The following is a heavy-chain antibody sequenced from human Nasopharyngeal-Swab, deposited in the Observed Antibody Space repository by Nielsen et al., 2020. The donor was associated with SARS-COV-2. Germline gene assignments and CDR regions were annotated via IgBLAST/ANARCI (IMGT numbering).Heavy chain of an antibody. CDR3: ARGAYDSSGYFWDY. Sequence: WIRQPPGKGLEWVSYISSSSSTIYYADSVKGRFTISRDNAKNSLYLQMNSLRAEDTAVYYCARGAYDSSGYFWDYWGQGTLVTSPQ. J-gene: IGHJ4*02. V-gene: IGHV3-48*01. CDR2: ISSSSSTI. D-gene: IGHD3-22*01.